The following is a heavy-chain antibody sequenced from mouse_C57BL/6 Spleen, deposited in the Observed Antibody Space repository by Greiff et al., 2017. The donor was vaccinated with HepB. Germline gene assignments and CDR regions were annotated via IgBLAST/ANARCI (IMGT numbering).Heavy chain of an antibody. CDR3: ARNPVATVKYFDD. CDR1: GYTFTSYW. CDR2: IDPSDSYT. V-gene: IGHV1-50*01. J-gene: IGHJ1*03. D-gene: IGHD1-1*01. Sequence: VQLQQPGAELVKPGASVKLSCKASGYTFTSYWMQWVKQRPGQGLEWIGEIDPSDSYTNYNQKFKGKATLTVDTSSSTADMQLSSLTSEDAAVYYCARNPVATVKYFDDWGTGTTVTVSS.